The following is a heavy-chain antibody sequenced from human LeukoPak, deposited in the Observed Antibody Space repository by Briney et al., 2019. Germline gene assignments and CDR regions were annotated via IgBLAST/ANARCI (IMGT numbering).Heavy chain of an antibody. CDR1: GFTFSSYW. Sequence: PGGSLRLSCAASGFTFSSYWMHWVRQAPGKGLVWVSRISDGSSTSYADSVKGRFTISRDNAKNTLYLQMNSLRAEDTAVYYCARGATYAYYQDYWGQGTLVTVSS. CDR2: ISDGSST. V-gene: IGHV3-74*01. CDR3: ARGATYAYYQDY. J-gene: IGHJ4*02. D-gene: IGHD1-26*01.